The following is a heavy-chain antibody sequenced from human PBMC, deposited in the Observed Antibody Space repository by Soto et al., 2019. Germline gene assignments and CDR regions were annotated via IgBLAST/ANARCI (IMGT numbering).Heavy chain of an antibody. J-gene: IGHJ5*02. D-gene: IGHD2-2*01. CDR1: GYSFTSYW. CDR2: IYPGDSDT. CDR3: ARRGYCSSTSCYNWFDP. V-gene: IGHV5-51*01. Sequence: GESLKISCKGSGYSFTSYWIGWVRQMPGKGLEWMGIIYPGDSDTRYSPSFQGQVTISADKSISTAYLQWSSLKASDTAMYYCARRGYCSSTSCYNWFDPWGQGTLVTVSS.